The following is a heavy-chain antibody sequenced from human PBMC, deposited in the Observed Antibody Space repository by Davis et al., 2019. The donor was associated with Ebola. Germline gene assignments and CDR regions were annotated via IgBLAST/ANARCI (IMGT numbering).Heavy chain of an antibody. J-gene: IGHJ4*02. V-gene: IGHV4-59*04. D-gene: IGHD7-27*01. Sequence: PSETLSLTCTVSGGSISSHYWSWIRQPPGKGLQWIGFTHYTGSSYYNPSLKSRLTLSLDTSKNQFSLKLTSVTASDTAVYYCAAGRTGRLESWGQGTLGAVSS. CDR2: THYTGSS. CDR3: AAGRTGRLES. CDR1: GGSISSHY.